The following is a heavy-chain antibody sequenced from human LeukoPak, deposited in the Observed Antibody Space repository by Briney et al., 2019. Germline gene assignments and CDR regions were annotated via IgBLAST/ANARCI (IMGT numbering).Heavy chain of an antibody. Sequence: SETLSLTCTVSGGSISSYFWSWIRQPPGKGLEWIGYIYYSGSTNYNPSLKSRVTISVDTSKNQFSLKLSSVAAADTAVYYCARVSSYASDFDEWGERTLATVSS. J-gene: IGHJ4*02. CDR3: ARVSSYASDFDE. V-gene: IGHV4-59*01. CDR2: IYYSGST. D-gene: IGHD2-2*01. CDR1: GGSISSYF.